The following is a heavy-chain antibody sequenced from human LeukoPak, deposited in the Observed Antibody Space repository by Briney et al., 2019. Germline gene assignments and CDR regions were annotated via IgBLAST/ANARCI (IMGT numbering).Heavy chain of an antibody. CDR2: ISGSGGST. J-gene: IGHJ6*02. V-gene: IGHV3-23*01. CDR3: AKPSMGSKYYYYYGMDV. D-gene: IGHD3-10*01. CDR1: GFTFSSYA. Sequence: PGGSLRLSCAASGFTFSSYAMSWVRQAPGKGLEWVSAISGSGGSTYYADSVKGRFTISRDNSKNTLYLQMNSLRAEDTAVYYCAKPSMGSKYYYYYGMDVWGQGTTVTVSS.